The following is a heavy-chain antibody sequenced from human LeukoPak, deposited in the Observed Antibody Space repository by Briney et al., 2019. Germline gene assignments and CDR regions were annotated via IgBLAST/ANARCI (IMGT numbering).Heavy chain of an antibody. CDR1: GFTFSAYW. V-gene: IGHV3-7*01. J-gene: IGHJ4*02. CDR2: IKEDGTEK. D-gene: IGHD6-13*01. Sequence: GGSLRLSCSASGFTFSAYWMTWVRQAPGQGLEWVANIKEDGTEKNYVDSVKGRFTISRDNAKNSMHLQMNSLRAEDTAVYCCARPGIAGAGTAYSDYWGQGTLVTVSS. CDR3: ARPGIAGAGTAYSDY.